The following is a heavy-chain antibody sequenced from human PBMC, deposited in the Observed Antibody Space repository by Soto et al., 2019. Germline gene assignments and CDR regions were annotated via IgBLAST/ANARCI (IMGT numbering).Heavy chain of an antibody. CDR3: ARAQAYDSRTAALGY. V-gene: IGHV4-31*03. D-gene: IGHD3-22*01. CDR1: GGSISSGGYY. CDR2: IYYRGST. Sequence: QVQLQESGPGLVKPSQTLSLTCTVSGGSISSGGYYWSWIRQHPGKGLEWIGYIYYRGSTYYNPSLKSRVTISVDTSKNPFSLKLSSVTAADTAVYSCARAQAYDSRTAALGYWGQGTLVTVSS. J-gene: IGHJ4*02.